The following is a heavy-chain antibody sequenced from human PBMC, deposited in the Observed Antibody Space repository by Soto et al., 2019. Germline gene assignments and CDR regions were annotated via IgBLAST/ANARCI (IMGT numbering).Heavy chain of an antibody. D-gene: IGHD6-19*01. J-gene: IGHJ3*02. CDR2: ISSSGSTI. CDR3: ARGIAVAGSDAFDI. V-gene: IGHV3-48*03. CDR1: GFTFSSYE. Sequence: PGGSLRLSCAASGFTFSSYEMNWVRQAPGKGLEWVSYISSSGSTIYYADSVRGRFTISRDNAKNSLYLQMNSLRAEDTAVYYCARGIAVAGSDAFDIWGQGTMVTVSS.